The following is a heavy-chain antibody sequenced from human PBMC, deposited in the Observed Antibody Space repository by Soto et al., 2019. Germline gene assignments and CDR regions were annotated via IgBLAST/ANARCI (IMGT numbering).Heavy chain of an antibody. D-gene: IGHD6-13*01. Sequence: PGDSLTISCQAFEYSFRIYWISWVRHMPGGGLEWMGRIDPSDSFATYSPSFQGHVTISADKSIRTVFLEWRSLQASDTAIYYCARPGVAAQPGHTMDVWGQGTTVTVSS. CDR3: ARPGVAAQPGHTMDV. CDR2: IDPSDSFA. J-gene: IGHJ6*02. V-gene: IGHV5-10-1*01. CDR1: EYSFRIYW.